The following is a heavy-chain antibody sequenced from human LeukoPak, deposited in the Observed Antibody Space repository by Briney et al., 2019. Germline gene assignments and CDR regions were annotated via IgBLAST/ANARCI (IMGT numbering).Heavy chain of an antibody. CDR2: IYYSGST. CDR1: GGSISSGGYY. CDR3: ARKTHTARTNAFDI. J-gene: IGHJ3*02. V-gene: IGHV4-61*08. D-gene: IGHD5-18*01. Sequence: SETLSLTCTVSGGSISSGGYYWSWIRQHPGKGLEWIGYIYYSGSTNYNPSLKSRVTISVDTSKNQFSLKLSSVTAADTAVYYCARKTHTARTNAFDIWGQGTMVTVSS.